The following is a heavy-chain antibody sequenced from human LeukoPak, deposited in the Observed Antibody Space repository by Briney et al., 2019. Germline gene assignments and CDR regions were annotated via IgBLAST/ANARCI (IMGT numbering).Heavy chain of an antibody. CDR2: ISSSGSTI. J-gene: IGHJ4*02. Sequence: PRGSLRLSCAASGFTFSDYYMSWIRQAPGKGLEWVSYISSSGSTIYYADSVKGRFTISMDNAKNSLYLQMNSLRAEDTAVYYCARDRVASSGWSGGSIDYWGQGTLVTVSS. V-gene: IGHV3-11*01. CDR3: ARDRVASSGWSGGSIDY. D-gene: IGHD6-19*01. CDR1: GFTFSDYY.